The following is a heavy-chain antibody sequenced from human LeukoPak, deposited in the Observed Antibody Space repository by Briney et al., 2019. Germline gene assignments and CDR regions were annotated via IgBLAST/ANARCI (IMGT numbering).Heavy chain of an antibody. V-gene: IGHV4-59*08. CDR2: IYYSGST. J-gene: IGHJ4*02. D-gene: IGHD4-23*01. CDR1: GWSFNDYY. Sequence: SETLSLTCAVYGWSFNDYYWSWIRQPPGKGLEWIGYIYYSGSTNYNPSLKSRVTISVDTSKNQFSLKLSSVTAADTAVYYCARRGGKEDYFDYWGQGTLVTVSS. CDR3: ARRGGKEDYFDY.